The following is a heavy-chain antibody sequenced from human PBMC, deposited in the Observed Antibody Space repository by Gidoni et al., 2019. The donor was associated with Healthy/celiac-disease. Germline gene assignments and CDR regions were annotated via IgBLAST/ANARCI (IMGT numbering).Heavy chain of an antibody. J-gene: IGHJ4*02. D-gene: IGHD6-19*01. V-gene: IGHV4-59*01. CDR2: IYYSGST. CDR1: GGSISSYY. Sequence: QVQLQESGPGLVKPSETLSLTCTVSGGSISSYYWSWIRQPPGKGLEWIGYIYYSGSTNYNPSLKSRVTISVDTSKNQFSLKLSSVTAADTAVYYCARGGGRIAVAGTTPFDYWGQGTLVTVSS. CDR3: ARGGGRIAVAGTTPFDY.